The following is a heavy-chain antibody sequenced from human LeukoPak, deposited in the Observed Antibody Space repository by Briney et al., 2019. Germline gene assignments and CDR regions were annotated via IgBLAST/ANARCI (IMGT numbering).Heavy chain of an antibody. V-gene: IGHV4-39*07. CDR2: IYYSGST. CDR3: ARSWDYYYYYYMDV. Sequence: SETLSLTCTVSGGSISSSNYYWGWIRQPPGKGLEWIGSIYYSGSTYYNPSLKSRVTISADTSKKQFSLKLSSVTAADTAVYYCARSWDYYYYYYMDVWGKGTTVTVSS. CDR1: GGSISSSNYY. J-gene: IGHJ6*03. D-gene: IGHD1-26*01.